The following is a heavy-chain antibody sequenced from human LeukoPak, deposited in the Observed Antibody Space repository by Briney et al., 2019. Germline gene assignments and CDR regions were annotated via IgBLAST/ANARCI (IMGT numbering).Heavy chain of an antibody. CDR3: ARGRRGGGSRKAGSYFDY. D-gene: IGHD2-15*01. Sequence: ASVKVSCKASGYTFTSYDINWVRQATGQGLEWMGWMNPNSGNTGYAQKFQGRVTMTRNTSISTAYMELSSLRSEDTAVYYCARGRRGGGSRKAGSYFDYWGQGTLVTVSS. J-gene: IGHJ4*02. CDR1: GYTFTSYD. CDR2: MNPNSGNT. V-gene: IGHV1-8*01.